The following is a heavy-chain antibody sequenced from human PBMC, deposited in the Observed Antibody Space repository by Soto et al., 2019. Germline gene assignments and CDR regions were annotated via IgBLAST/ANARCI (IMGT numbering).Heavy chain of an antibody. CDR3: ARVGIGTSNGAFDI. CDR2: INHSGST. D-gene: IGHD6-13*01. CDR1: GGSISSYY. V-gene: IGHV4-34*01. J-gene: IGHJ3*02. Sequence: SETLSLTCTVSGGSISSYYWSWIRQPPGKGLEWIGEINHSGSTNYNPSLKSRVTISVDTSKNQFSLKLSSVTAADTAMYYCARVGIGTSNGAFDIWGQGTMVTVSS.